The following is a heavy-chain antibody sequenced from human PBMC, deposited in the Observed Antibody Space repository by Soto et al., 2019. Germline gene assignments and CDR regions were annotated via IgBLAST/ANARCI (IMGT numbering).Heavy chain of an antibody. V-gene: IGHV1-18*01. Sequence: QVQLVQSGGEVKQPGASVRVSCKATGYTFINSAIAWVRQAPGQGLEWMGWISPYNGNTNDAQRVQGRVTITTDTSTSRAYMEIRSLSSDDTAVYYCARDQSSGVFDYWGQGTLVTVST. CDR1: GYTFINSA. CDR2: ISPYNGNT. CDR3: ARDQSSGVFDY. J-gene: IGHJ4*02. D-gene: IGHD3-22*01.